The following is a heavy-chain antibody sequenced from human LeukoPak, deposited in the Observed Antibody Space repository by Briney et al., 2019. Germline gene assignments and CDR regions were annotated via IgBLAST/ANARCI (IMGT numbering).Heavy chain of an antibody. V-gene: IGHV1-46*01. CDR3: LVLGYCSGGSCPPNALDI. Sequence: ASVKVSCKASGYTFTDYYMHWVRQAPGQGLEWMGIINPSGGSTSYAQKFQGRVTMTRDTSTSTVYMELSSLRSEDTAVYYCLVLGYCSGGSCPPNALDIWGQGTMVTLSS. CDR2: INPSGGST. CDR1: GYTFTDYY. D-gene: IGHD2-15*01. J-gene: IGHJ3*02.